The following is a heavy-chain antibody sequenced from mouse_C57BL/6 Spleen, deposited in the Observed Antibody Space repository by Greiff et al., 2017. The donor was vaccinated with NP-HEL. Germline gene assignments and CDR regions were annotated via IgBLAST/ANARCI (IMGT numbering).Heavy chain of an antibody. V-gene: IGHV8-8*01. CDR2: IWWDDDK. CDR1: GFSLSTFGMG. D-gene: IGHD1-1*01. Sequence: QVTLKVSGPGILQPSQTLSLTCSFSGFSLSTFGMGVGWIRQPSGKGLEWLAHIWWDDDKYYNPALKSQLTISKDTSKNQVFLKIAHVDTADTATYYCARIHSPDYYGSSYGYFDVWGTGTTVTVSS. J-gene: IGHJ1*03. CDR3: ARIHSPDYYGSSYGYFDV.